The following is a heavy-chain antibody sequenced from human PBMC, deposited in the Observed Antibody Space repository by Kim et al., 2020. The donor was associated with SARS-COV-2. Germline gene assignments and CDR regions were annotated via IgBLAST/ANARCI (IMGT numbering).Heavy chain of an antibody. D-gene: IGHD3-3*01. CDR1: GFTFSSYA. CDR2: TSGSGGST. CDR3: AKDQLQRPLDFWSGYSPLFLFDY. Sequence: GGSLRLSCAASGFTFSSYAMSWVRQAPGKGLEWVSATSGSGGSTYYADSVKGRFTISRDNSKNTLYLQMNSLRAEGTAVYYCAKDQLQRPLDFWSGYSPLFLFDYWGQRTLVTVSS. J-gene: IGHJ4*02. V-gene: IGHV3-23*01.